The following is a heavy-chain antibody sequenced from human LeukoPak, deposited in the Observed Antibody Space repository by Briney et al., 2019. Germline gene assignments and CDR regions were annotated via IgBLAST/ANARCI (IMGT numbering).Heavy chain of an antibody. CDR2: IKGDGSEK. Sequence: GGSLRLSCAASGFTFSDYGMHWVRQAPGKGLEWVANIKGDGSEKYYVDSVKGRFTISRDNAKNSLYLQMNSLRAEDTAVYYCAELGITMIGGVWGKGTTVTISS. CDR1: GFTFSDYG. V-gene: IGHV3-7*01. CDR3: AELGITMIGGV. J-gene: IGHJ6*04. D-gene: IGHD3-10*02.